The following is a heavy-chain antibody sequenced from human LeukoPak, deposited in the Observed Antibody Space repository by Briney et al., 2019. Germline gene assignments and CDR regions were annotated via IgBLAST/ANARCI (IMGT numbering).Heavy chain of an antibody. J-gene: IGHJ6*04. CDR1: GDSVSSNSAA. D-gene: IGHD3-10*01. V-gene: IGHV6-1*01. Sequence: SQTLSLTCAISGDSVSSNSAAWNWIRQSPSRGLEWLGRTYYRSKWYNDYVVSVKSRITINPDTSKNQFSLQLNSVTPEDTAVYYCASGPLYSYGMDVWGKGTTVTVSS. CDR2: TYYRSKWYN. CDR3: ASGPLYSYGMDV.